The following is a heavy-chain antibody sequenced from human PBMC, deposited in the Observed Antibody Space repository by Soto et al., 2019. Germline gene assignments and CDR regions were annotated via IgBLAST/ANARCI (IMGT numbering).Heavy chain of an antibody. V-gene: IGHV4-59*01. J-gene: IGHJ6*02. D-gene: IGHD1-1*01. Sequence: PSETLSLTCTVSGGSISSYYWSWIRQPPGKGLEWIGYIYYSGSTNYNPSLKSRVTISVDTSKNQFSLKLSSVTAADTAVYYCARDGPPSLGNDADYGMDVWGQGTLVTVSS. CDR1: GGSISSYY. CDR3: ARDGPPSLGNDADYGMDV. CDR2: IYYSGST.